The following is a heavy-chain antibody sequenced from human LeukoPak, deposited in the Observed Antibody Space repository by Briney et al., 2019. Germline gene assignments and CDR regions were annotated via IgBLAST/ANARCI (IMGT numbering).Heavy chain of an antibody. CDR2: IIPIFGTA. CDR1: GGTFSSYA. CDR3: ARGVYSSSSIWFGP. D-gene: IGHD6-6*01. J-gene: IGHJ5*02. Sequence: EASVKVSCKASGGTFSSYAISWVRQAPGQGLEWMGGIIPIFGTANYAQKFQGRVTITTDESTSTAYMELSSLRSEDTAVYYCARGVYSSSSIWFGPWGQGTLVTVSS. V-gene: IGHV1-69*05.